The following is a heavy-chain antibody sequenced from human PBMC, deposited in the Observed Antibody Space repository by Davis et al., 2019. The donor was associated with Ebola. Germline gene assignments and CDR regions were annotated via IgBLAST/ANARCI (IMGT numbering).Heavy chain of an antibody. Sequence: SETLSLTCAVYGGSFSGYYWSWIRQPPGKGLEWIGEINHSGSTNYNPSLKSRVTISVDTSKNQFSLKLSSVTAADTAVYYCARGRGGKSLYGMDVWGQGTTVTVSS. J-gene: IGHJ6*02. CDR1: GGSFSGYY. CDR2: INHSGST. CDR3: ARGRGGKSLYGMDV. D-gene: IGHD2-15*01. V-gene: IGHV4-34*01.